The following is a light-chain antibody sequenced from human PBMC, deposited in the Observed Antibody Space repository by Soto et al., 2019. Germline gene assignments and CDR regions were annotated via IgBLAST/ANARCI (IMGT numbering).Light chain of an antibody. CDR2: SDN. J-gene: IGLJ1*01. CDR3: SSFTTSTTYV. CDR1: SSNIGSNT. Sequence: QSVLTQPPSASGTPGQRVTISCSGSSSNIGSNTVNWYQQLPGTAPKLLIYSDNQRPSGLPDRFSGSKSGTSASLAISGLQSEDEADYYCSSFTTSTTYVFGRGTKLTVL. V-gene: IGLV1-44*01.